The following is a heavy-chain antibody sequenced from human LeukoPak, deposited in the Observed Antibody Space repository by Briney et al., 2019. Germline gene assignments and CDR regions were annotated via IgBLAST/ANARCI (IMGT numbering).Heavy chain of an antibody. CDR3: ARGYIPYYFDY. D-gene: IGHD5-24*01. Sequence: PSETLSLTCTVSGGPISSYYWSWIRQPPGKGLEWIGYIYYSGSTNYNPSLKSRVTISVDTSKNQFSLKLSSVTAADTAVYYCARGYIPYYFDYWGQGTLVTVSS. J-gene: IGHJ4*02. CDR1: GGPISSYY. CDR2: IYYSGST. V-gene: IGHV4-59*01.